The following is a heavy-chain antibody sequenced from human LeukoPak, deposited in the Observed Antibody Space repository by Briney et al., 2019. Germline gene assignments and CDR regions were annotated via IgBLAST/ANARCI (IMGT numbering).Heavy chain of an antibody. Sequence: GGSLRLSCAASGFTFSSHWMHWVRQAPGKGLEWVSSISSSSSYIYYADSVKGRFTISRDNAKNSLYLQMNSLRAEDTAVYYCARELGYCSGGSCYSSEYFDYWGQGTLVTVSS. CDR1: GFTFSSHW. V-gene: IGHV3-21*01. J-gene: IGHJ4*02. D-gene: IGHD2-15*01. CDR2: ISSSSSYI. CDR3: ARELGYCSGGSCYSSEYFDY.